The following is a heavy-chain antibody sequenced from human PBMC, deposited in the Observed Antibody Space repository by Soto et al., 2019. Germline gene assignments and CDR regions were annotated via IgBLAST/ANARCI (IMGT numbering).Heavy chain of an antibody. CDR1: GFTFSYYA. V-gene: IGHV3-23*01. CDR2: VSGSSYST. Sequence: GGSLRLSCAASGFTFSYYAMSWVRQAPGKGLEWVSSVSGSSYSTYSADSVKGRFTISRDNSKNTLYLQMNSLRADDTAVYYCAKEGGTYPVNWFDSWGQGTLVTVSS. D-gene: IGHD1-26*01. J-gene: IGHJ5*01. CDR3: AKEGGTYPVNWFDS.